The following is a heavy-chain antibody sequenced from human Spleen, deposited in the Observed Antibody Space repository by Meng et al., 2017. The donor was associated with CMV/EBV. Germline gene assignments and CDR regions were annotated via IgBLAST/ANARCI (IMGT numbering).Heavy chain of an antibody. CDR3: AREQSVWFDP. J-gene: IGHJ5*02. V-gene: IGHV3-11*04. CDR2: ISSSGSTI. CDR1: GFTFSYYY. Sequence: LSCAASGFTFSYYYMSWIRQAPGKGLEWVSYISSSGSTIYYADSVKGRFTISRDNAKNSVDLQMNSLRAEDTAVYYCAREQSVWFDPWGQGTLVTVSS.